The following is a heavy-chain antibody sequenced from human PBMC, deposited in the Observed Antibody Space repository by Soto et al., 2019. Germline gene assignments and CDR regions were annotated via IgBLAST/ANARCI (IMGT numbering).Heavy chain of an antibody. V-gene: IGHV3-23*01. Sequence: QLLASGGDLAQPGGSLRLSCEASGFTFYNYAMAWVRQAPGRGLEWVSGITSSGGTYYADAVKGRFTISRDNSENTLYLQMNSLRAEDTAVYYCAKGESSVSASYFDPWGQGTLVTVSS. CDR2: ITSSGGT. D-gene: IGHD3-22*01. J-gene: IGHJ5*02. CDR3: AKGESSVSASYFDP. CDR1: GFTFYNYA.